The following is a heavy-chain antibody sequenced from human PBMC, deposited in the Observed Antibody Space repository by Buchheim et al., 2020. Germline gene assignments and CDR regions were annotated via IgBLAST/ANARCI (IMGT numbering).Heavy chain of an antibody. CDR1: GFTFSTHW. Sequence: EVQLVESGGGLVQPGGSLRLSCAASGFTFSTHWMTWVRQASGKGLEWLANIKPDGSPKHYVDSVKGRFTMFRDNAKNSRTLQMNSLGAEDTAVYYCANAPAAAGIYWGQG. D-gene: IGHD6-13*01. V-gene: IGHV3-7*01. J-gene: IGHJ4*02. CDR2: IKPDGSPK. CDR3: ANAPAAAGIY.